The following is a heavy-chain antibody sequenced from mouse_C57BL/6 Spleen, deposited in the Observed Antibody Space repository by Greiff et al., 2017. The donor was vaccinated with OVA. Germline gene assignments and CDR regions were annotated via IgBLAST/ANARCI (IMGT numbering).Heavy chain of an antibody. Sequence: QVQLQQSGAELARPGASVTMSCKASGYTFTSYTMHWVKKRPGQGLEWIGYINPSRGYTKYNQKFKDKATSTADKSSSTAYMQLSSLTSEDSAVYYCARRDGSSSLYAMDYWGQGTSVTVSS. CDR2: INPSRGYT. V-gene: IGHV1-4*01. J-gene: IGHJ4*01. D-gene: IGHD1-1*01. CDR1: GYTFTSYT. CDR3: ARRDGSSSLYAMDY.